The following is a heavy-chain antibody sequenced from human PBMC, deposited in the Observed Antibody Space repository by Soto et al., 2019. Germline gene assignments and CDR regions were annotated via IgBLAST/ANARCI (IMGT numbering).Heavy chain of an antibody. V-gene: IGHV1-69*13. J-gene: IGHJ6*03. D-gene: IGHD4-4*01. CDR2: IIPIFGTA. Sequence: SVKVSCKASGGTFSSYAISWVRQAPGQGLEWMGGIIPIFGTANYAQKFQGRVTMTADESTSTAYMELSSLRSEDTAAYYCARDLKAVYSNYYYYYYMDVWGKGTTVTVSS. CDR1: GGTFSSYA. CDR3: ARDLKAVYSNYYYYYYMDV.